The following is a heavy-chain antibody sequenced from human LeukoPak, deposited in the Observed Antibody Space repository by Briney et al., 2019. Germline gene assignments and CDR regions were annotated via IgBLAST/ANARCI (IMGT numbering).Heavy chain of an antibody. CDR1: GFTFSSYG. D-gene: IGHD3-10*01. J-gene: IGHJ4*02. V-gene: IGHV3-30*02. CDR3: AGNYYGSGSYYSEDRY. Sequence: GGSLRLSCAGSGFTFSSYGMHWVRQAPGKGLEWVAFMRFDGSNKYYADSVKGRFTISRDNSKNTLYLQMNSLRAEDTAVYYCAGNYYGSGSYYSEDRYWGQGTLVTVSS. CDR2: MRFDGSNK.